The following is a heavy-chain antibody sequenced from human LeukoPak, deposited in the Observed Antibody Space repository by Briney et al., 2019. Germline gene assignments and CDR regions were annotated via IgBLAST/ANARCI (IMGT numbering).Heavy chain of an antibody. Sequence: SVKVPCKASGGTFSSYAISWVRQAPGQGLEWMGRITPILGIANYAQKFQGRVTITADKSTSTAYMELSSLRSEDTAVYYCASGADIVVVPAAGGWFDPWGQGTLVTVSS. CDR1: GGTFSSYA. D-gene: IGHD2-2*01. V-gene: IGHV1-69*04. J-gene: IGHJ5*02. CDR2: ITPILGIA. CDR3: ASGADIVVVPAAGGWFDP.